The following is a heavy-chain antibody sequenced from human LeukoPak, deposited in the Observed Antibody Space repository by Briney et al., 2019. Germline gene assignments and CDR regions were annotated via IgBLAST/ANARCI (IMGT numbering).Heavy chain of an antibody. Sequence: SGPTLVKPTQTLTLTCTFSGFSLSTSGVGVGWIREPPGKALEWLALIYWNVDKRYSPSLKSRLTITKDTSKNQVVLTMTNMDPVDTATYYCAHRPPYYDFWSGYYTGTWFDPWGQGTLVTVSS. CDR3: AHRPPYYDFWSGYYTGTWFDP. CDR2: IYWNVDK. V-gene: IGHV2-5*01. J-gene: IGHJ5*02. CDR1: GFSLSTSGVG. D-gene: IGHD3-3*01.